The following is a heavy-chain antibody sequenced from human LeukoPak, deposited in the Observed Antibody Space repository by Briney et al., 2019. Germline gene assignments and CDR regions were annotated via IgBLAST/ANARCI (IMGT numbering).Heavy chain of an antibody. CDR2: INESGST. V-gene: IGHV4-34*01. J-gene: IGHJ4*02. Sequence: SETLSLTCGVSGGSFSGYYWSWIRQSPGKGLEWIGEINESGSTDYNPSLMSRVTISLDTSKNQFSLKLSSVTAADTAVYYCARLTDDYGDYGDYWGQGTLVTVSS. D-gene: IGHD4-17*01. CDR1: GGSFSGYY. CDR3: ARLTDDYGDYGDY.